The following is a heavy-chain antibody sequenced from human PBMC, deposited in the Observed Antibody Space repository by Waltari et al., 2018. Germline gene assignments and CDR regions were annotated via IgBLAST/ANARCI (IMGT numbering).Heavy chain of an antibody. CDR1: GGSIRSSNW. Sequence: QVQLQESGAGLVKPSGTLSLTCAVSGGSIRSSNWWSWVRQPPGKGLECIGEIYHRGSTNYNPSLKSLVTISVDKSKNQFSLKLSSVTAADTAVYYWASVSTGPDYWGQGTLVTVSS. CDR2: IYHRGST. J-gene: IGHJ4*02. CDR3: ASVSTGPDY. V-gene: IGHV4-4*02. D-gene: IGHD4-17*01.